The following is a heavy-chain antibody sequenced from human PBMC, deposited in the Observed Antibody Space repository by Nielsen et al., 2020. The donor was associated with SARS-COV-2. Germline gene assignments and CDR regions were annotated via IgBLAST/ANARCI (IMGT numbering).Heavy chain of an antibody. CDR3: ARGGDFWSGYYQNWFDP. CDR2: MNPNSGNT. CDR1: GYTFTSYD. D-gene: IGHD3-3*01. Sequence: ASVKVSCKASGYTFTSYDINWVRQATGQGLEWMGWMNPNSGNTGYAQKFQGRVTMTRDTSISTAYMELSRLRSDDTAVYYCARGGDFWSGYYQNWFDPWGQGTLVTVSS. J-gene: IGHJ5*02. V-gene: IGHV1-8*01.